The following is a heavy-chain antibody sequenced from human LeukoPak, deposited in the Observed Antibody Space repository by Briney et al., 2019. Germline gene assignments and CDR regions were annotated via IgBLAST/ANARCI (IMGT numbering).Heavy chain of an antibody. CDR3: AREGRAERAFDY. CDR2: INHSGST. D-gene: IGHD1-1*01. V-gene: IGHV4-34*01. Sequence: SETLSLTCAVYGGSFSGYYWSWIRQPPGKGLEWIGEINHSGSTNYNPSLKSRVTISVDTSKNQFPLKLSSVTAADTAVYYCAREGRAERAFDYWGQGTLVTVSS. CDR1: GGSFSGYY. J-gene: IGHJ4*02.